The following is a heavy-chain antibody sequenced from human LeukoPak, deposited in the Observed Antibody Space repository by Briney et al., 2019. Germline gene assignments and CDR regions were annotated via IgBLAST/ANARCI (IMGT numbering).Heavy chain of an antibody. J-gene: IGHJ3*02. CDR1: GFTFSSYW. CDR3: ARGRGGSYGGTFDI. D-gene: IGHD1-26*01. CDR2: FNSDVSTT. Sequence: PGGSLRLSCAASGFTFSSYWMHWVRQAPGKGLVWVSRFNSDVSTTDYADSVKGRFTISRDNAKNTVYLQMNSLRAEDTAMYYCARGRGGSYGGTFDIWGQGTMVTVSS. V-gene: IGHV3-74*01.